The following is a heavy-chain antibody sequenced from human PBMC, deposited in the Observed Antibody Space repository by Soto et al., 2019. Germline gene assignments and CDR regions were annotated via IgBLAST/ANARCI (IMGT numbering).Heavy chain of an antibody. V-gene: IGHV3-11*06. CDR1: GFTFSDYY. Sequence: PGGSLRLSCAASGFTFSDYYMSWIRQAPGKGLEWVSYISSSSSYTNYADSVKGRFTISRDNAKNSLYLQMNSLRAEDTALYYFARDRGVVGGVIIFYYYGMGVWGQGITVTVSS. CDR2: ISSSSSYT. J-gene: IGHJ6*02. D-gene: IGHD3-10*01. CDR3: ARDRGVVGGVIIFYYYGMGV.